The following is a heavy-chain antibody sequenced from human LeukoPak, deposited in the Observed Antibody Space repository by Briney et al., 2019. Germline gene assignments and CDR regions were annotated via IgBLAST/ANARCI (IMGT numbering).Heavy chain of an antibody. CDR3: ARELNDFWRDHHKWFDP. CDR1: GFTFRSYC. CDR2: IKRDGSEK. V-gene: IGHV3-7*01. Sequence: GGSLRLSCAASGFTFRSYCMSWVRQAPGKGVEWVAHIKRDGSEKHYVESVKGRFTISRDNAKKTLYLQMNSMRDEDTAVYYCARELNDFWRDHHKWFDPWGQGTLVTVSS. D-gene: IGHD3-3*01. J-gene: IGHJ5*02.